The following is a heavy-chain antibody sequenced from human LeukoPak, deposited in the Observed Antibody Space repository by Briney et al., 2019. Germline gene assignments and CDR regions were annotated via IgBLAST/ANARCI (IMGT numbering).Heavy chain of an antibody. D-gene: IGHD6-13*01. CDR2: ISSSSSTI. CDR1: GFTFSSYS. CDR3: ARKSADDSSSWYGDAFDI. Sequence: GGSLRLSCAASGFTFSSYSMNWVRQAPGKGVEWVSYISSSSSTIYYADSVKGRFTISRDNAKNSLYLQMNSLRAEDTAVYYCARKSADDSSSWYGDAFDIWGQGTMVTVSS. V-gene: IGHV3-48*01. J-gene: IGHJ3*02.